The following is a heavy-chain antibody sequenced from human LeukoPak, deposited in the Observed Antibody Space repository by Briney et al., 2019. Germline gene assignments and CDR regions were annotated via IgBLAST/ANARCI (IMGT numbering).Heavy chain of an antibody. D-gene: IGHD2-15*01. V-gene: IGHV4-38-2*02. CDR2: IYHSGST. CDR3: ARVRIGYCSGGSCTTYYFDY. CDR1: GYSISSGYY. Sequence: SETLSLTCTVSGYSISSGYYWGWIRQPPGKGLEWIGSIYHSGSTYYNPSLKSRVTISVDTSKNQFSLKLSSVTAADTAVYYCARVRIGYCSGGSCTTYYFDYWGQGTLVTVSS. J-gene: IGHJ4*02.